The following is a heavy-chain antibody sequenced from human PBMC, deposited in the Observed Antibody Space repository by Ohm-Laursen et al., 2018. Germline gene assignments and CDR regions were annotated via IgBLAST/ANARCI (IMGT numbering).Heavy chain of an antibody. J-gene: IGHJ3*02. V-gene: IGHV3-15*01. CDR3: TTDGTSYYYDSSGYYSAFDI. D-gene: IGHD3-22*01. CDR2: IKSRTDGGTT. CDR1: GFTFSSYA. Sequence: LSLTCAASGFTFSSYAMSWVRQAPGKGLEWVGRIKSRTDGGTTDYAAPVKGRFTISRDDSKNTLYLQMNSLKTEDTAVYYCTTDGTSYYYDSSGYYSAFDIWGQGTMVTVSS.